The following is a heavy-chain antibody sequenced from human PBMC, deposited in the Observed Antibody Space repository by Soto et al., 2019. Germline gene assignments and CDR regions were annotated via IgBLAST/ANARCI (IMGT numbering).Heavy chain of an antibody. CDR3: EAFTRTPASF. V-gene: IGHV1-2*02. CDR1: GYTFTDYF. D-gene: IGHD2-2*01. CDR2: INPNTGGT. Sequence: ASVKVSFKASGYTFTDYFMHWLRQAPGQGLEWMGWINPNTGGTNYAQKFQGRVTMTRDTSIRTAYMELSRLTSDDTAVYYCEAFTRTPASFWGQGTLVTVSS. J-gene: IGHJ4*02.